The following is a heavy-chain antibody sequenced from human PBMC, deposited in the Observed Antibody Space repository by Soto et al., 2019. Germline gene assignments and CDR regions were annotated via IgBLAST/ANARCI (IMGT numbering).Heavy chain of an antibody. CDR1: GGSISSGGYY. D-gene: IGHD4-17*01. V-gene: IGHV4-31*03. J-gene: IGHJ6*02. Sequence: SETLSLTCTVSGGSISSGGYYWSWIRQHPGKGLEWIGYVYYSGSTYYNPSLKSRVTISVDTSKNQFSLKLSSVTAADTAVYYCARDRLAHYGDYGMDVWGQGTTVTVSS. CDR3: ARDRLAHYGDYGMDV. CDR2: VYYSGST.